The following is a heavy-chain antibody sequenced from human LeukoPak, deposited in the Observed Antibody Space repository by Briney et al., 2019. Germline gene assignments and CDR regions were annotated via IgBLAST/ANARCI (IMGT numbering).Heavy chain of an antibody. J-gene: IGHJ4*02. V-gene: IGHV1-2*02. CDR1: GYTFTGYY. CDR2: INPNSGGT. D-gene: IGHD3-10*01. CDR3: AGDHDVLLWFGELYGPFSY. Sequence: ASVKVSCKASGYTFTGYYMHWVRQAPGQGLEWMGWINPNSGGTNYAQKFQGRVTMTRDTSISTAYMELSRLRSDDTAVYYCAGDHDVLLWFGELYGPFSYWGQGTLVTVSS.